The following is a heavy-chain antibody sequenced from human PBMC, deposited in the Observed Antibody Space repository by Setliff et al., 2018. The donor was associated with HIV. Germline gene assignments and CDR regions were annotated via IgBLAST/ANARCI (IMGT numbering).Heavy chain of an antibody. CDR2: INAGNGNI. Sequence: ASVKVSCKASGYTFTSYAMHWVRQAPGQRLEWMGWINAGNGNIKYAQKFQGRVTVTTDTSTSTGYMELKSLTSDDTAVYYCARAAGYQLLGWGQGTLVTVSS. D-gene: IGHD1-1*01. V-gene: IGHV1-3*01. CDR1: GYTFTSYA. CDR3: ARAAGYQLLG. J-gene: IGHJ4*02.